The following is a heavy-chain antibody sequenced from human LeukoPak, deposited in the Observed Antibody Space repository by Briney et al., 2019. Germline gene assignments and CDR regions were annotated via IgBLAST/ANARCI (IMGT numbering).Heavy chain of an antibody. D-gene: IGHD2-15*01. CDR3: ARDDCSGGSCYPDY. V-gene: IGHV3-33*01. CDR2: IWYDGSNK. J-gene: IGHJ4*02. CDR1: GFTFSSYG. Sequence: PGRSLRLSCAASGFTFSSYGMHRVRQAPGKGLEWVAVIWYDGSNKNYADSVKGRFTISRDNSKNTVYLQMNSLRAEDMAVYYCARDDCSGGSCYPDYWGQGTLVTVSS.